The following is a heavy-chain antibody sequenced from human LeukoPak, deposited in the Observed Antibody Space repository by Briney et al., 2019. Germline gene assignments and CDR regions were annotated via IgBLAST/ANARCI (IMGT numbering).Heavy chain of an antibody. Sequence: PSETLSLTCAVYGGSFSGYCWSWIRQPPGKGLEWIGEINHSGSINYNPSPKSRVTISVDTSMNQFSLKLSSVTAADTAVYYCARAPRSQGWYFDLWGRGTLVTVSS. CDR2: INHSGSI. V-gene: IGHV4-34*01. CDR1: GGSFSGYC. J-gene: IGHJ2*01. CDR3: ARAPRSQGWYFDL.